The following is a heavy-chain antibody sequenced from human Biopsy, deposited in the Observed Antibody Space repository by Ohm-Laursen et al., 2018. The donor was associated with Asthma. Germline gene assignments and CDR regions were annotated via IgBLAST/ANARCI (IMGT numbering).Heavy chain of an antibody. CDR3: ARSPYYYGLSGPTRGFGVYAV. V-gene: IGHV4-34*01. J-gene: IGHJ3*01. CDR2: INRRGST. CDR1: GGSFSNYY. D-gene: IGHD3-10*01. Sequence: SETLSLTWAVYGGSFSNYYWTWIRQPPGKGLEWIGEINRRGSTNYNPSLKSRVTLSVDTSKNQFSVKLRSVTAADTAVYYCARSPYYYGLSGPTRGFGVYAVWGHGTLVTVSS.